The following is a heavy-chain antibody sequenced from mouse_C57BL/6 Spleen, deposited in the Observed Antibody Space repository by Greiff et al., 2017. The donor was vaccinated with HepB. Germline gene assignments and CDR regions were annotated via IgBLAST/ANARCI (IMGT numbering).Heavy chain of an antibody. CDR2: IYPGDGDT. V-gene: IGHV1-82*01. CDR1: GYAFSSSW. CDR3: GGPGDYAMDY. Sequence: VQLQQSGPELVKPGASVKISCKASGYAFSSSWMNWVKQRPGKGLEWIGRIYPGDGDTNYNGKFKGKATLTADKSSSTAYMQLSSLTSEDSAVYFCGGPGDYAMDYWGQGTSVTVSS. J-gene: IGHJ4*01.